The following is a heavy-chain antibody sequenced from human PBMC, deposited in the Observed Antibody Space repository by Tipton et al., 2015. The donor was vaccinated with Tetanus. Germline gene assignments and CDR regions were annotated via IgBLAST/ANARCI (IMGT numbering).Heavy chain of an antibody. CDR2: IYYSGST. CDR1: GGSISSFNYY. J-gene: IGHJ3*02. Sequence: TLSLTCTVSGGSISSFNYYWGWVRQPPGKGLEWIGSIYYSGSTYYNPSLRSRVTLSVDPSNTHFSLRVTSVTAADTAVYYCARLSSSANDAHAFDIWGQGTMVTVSS. D-gene: IGHD3-22*01. CDR3: ARLSSSANDAHAFDI. V-gene: IGHV4-39*01.